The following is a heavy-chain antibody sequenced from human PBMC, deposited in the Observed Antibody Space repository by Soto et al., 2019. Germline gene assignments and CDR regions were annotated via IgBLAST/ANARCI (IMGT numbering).Heavy chain of an antibody. CDR3: AKEYCSGGSCYSAFDI. D-gene: IGHD2-15*01. J-gene: IGHJ3*02. Sequence: EVQLLESGGGLVQPGGSLRLSCAASGFTFSSYAMSGVRQAPGKGLEWVSAISGSGGSTYYADSVKGRFTISRDNSKNTLYLQMNSLRAEDTAVYYCAKEYCSGGSCYSAFDIWGQGTMVTVSS. CDR1: GFTFSSYA. CDR2: ISGSGGST. V-gene: IGHV3-23*01.